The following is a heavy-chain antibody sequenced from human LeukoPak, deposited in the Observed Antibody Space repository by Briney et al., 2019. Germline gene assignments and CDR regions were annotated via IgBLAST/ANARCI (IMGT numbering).Heavy chain of an antibody. Sequence: SETLSLTCAAYGGSFSGYYWSWIRQTPGKGLEWIGEINHSGSTNYNPSHKSRVTISVDTSKNQFSLKLSSVTAADTAVYYCARGQSPRRWLPSLGLDYWGQGTLVTVSS. CDR2: INHSGST. CDR3: ARGQSPRRWLPSLGLDY. CDR1: GGSFSGYY. D-gene: IGHD5-24*01. V-gene: IGHV4-34*01. J-gene: IGHJ4*02.